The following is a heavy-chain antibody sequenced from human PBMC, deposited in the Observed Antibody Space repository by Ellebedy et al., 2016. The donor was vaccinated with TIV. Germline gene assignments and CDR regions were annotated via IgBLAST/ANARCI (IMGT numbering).Heavy chain of an antibody. CDR3: AGYVWGSYRHDY. J-gene: IGHJ4*02. CDR2: ISGSGGNI. CDR1: GFTFSSYA. V-gene: IGHV3-23*01. D-gene: IGHD3-16*02. Sequence: GESLKISCAASGFTFSSYAMSWARQAPGKGLEWVSSISGSGGNIYYADSVKGRFTISRDNSKNTLYLQMNSLRAVDTAVYYCAGYVWGSYRHDYWGQGTLVTVSS.